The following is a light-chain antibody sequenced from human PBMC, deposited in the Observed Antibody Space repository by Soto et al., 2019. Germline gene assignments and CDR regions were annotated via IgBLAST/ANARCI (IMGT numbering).Light chain of an antibody. V-gene: IGLV2-14*01. J-gene: IGLJ1*01. CDR1: SSDVGGYNY. CDR3: SSYTSSSTLV. Sequence: QSALAQPASVSGSPGQSITISCTGASSDVGGYNYFSWYQQHPGKAPKLMIYEVNNRPSGVSNRFSGSKSGNTASLTISGLQADDEADYYCSSYTSSSTLVFATGTKLTVL. CDR2: EVN.